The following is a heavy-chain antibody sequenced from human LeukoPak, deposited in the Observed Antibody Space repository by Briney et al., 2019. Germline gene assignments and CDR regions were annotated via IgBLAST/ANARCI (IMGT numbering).Heavy chain of an antibody. CDR1: GFTFSSYG. Sequence: GGSLRLSCAASGFTFSSYGMHWVRQAPGKGLEWVAVISYDGSNKYYADSVKGRFTISRDNSKNTLYLQMNSLRAEDTAVYYCAKDLRSSGRLGFDYWGQGTLVTVSS. D-gene: IGHD6-19*01. CDR2: ISYDGSNK. V-gene: IGHV3-30*18. J-gene: IGHJ4*02. CDR3: AKDLRSSGRLGFDY.